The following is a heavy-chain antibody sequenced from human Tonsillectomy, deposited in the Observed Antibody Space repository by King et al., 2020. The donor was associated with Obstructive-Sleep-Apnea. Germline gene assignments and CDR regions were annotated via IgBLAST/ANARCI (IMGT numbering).Heavy chain of an antibody. J-gene: IGHJ1*01. Sequence: VQLVESGAEVKKPGESLRISCKGSGYSFTSYWIFWVRQMPGKGLEWMGSFYPSDSYTNYSPSFQRHFTFSPDKSISTPYLQWSSLKASDTAMYYGATSPNHYDGSAYSPCWGQGTPVTVSA. CDR1: GYSFTSYW. CDR2: FYPSDSYT. CDR3: ATSPNHYDGSAYSPC. V-gene: IGHV5-10-1*01. D-gene: IGHD3-22*01.